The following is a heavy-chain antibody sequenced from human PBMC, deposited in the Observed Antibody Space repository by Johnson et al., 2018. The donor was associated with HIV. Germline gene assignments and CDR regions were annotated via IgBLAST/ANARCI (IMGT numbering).Heavy chain of an antibody. CDR2: ISSSGTTV. CDR3: ASSWGNAFDI. D-gene: IGHD7-27*01. CDR1: GFTVINNY. Sequence: VQLVESGGGLVQPGGSLRLSCAVSGFTVINNYMTWVRQAPGKGLEWVSYISSSGTTVYYADSVKGRFTISRDNSKNTLYLQMNSLRAEDTAVYYCASSWGNAFDIWGQGTMVTVSS. V-gene: IGHV3-11*04. J-gene: IGHJ3*02.